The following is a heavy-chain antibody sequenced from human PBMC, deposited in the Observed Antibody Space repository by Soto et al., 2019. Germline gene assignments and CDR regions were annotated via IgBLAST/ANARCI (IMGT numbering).Heavy chain of an antibody. CDR1: GGSISNDGFY. CDR2: IYHSGST. CDR3: TRMSRLVAATVDDH. J-gene: IGHJ5*02. Sequence: SETLSLTCTVSGGSISNDGFYLHWIRQNSGKGLEWIGYIYHSGSTYYNPSLRSRATISVDTSKNQFFLELSSVTDADTAVYYCTRMSRLVAATVDDHWGQGTLVTVSS. D-gene: IGHD2-15*01. V-gene: IGHV4-31*03.